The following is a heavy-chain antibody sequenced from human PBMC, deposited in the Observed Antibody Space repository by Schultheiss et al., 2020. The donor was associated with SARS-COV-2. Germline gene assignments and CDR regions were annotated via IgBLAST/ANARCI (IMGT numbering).Heavy chain of an antibody. D-gene: IGHD3-22*01. CDR1: DGSISGYY. Sequence: SETLSLTCTVSDGSISGYYWSWIRQPPGKGLEWIGYIYYSGSTNYNPSLKSRVTISVDTSKNQFPLKLSSVTAADTAVYYCARGSPYYYDSSGPFDYWGQGTLVTVSS. V-gene: IGHV4-59*08. CDR3: ARGSPYYYDSSGPFDY. CDR2: IYYSGST. J-gene: IGHJ4*02.